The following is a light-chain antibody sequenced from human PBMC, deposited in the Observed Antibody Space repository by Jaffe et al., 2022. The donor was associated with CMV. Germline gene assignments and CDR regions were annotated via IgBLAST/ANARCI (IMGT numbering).Light chain of an antibody. CDR3: AAWDDSLNAWL. Sequence: QSVLTQPPSASGTPGQRVTISCSGSRSNIGKNPVTWYQHLPGTAPRLLIYTNNQRPSGVPDRFSGSKSGTSASLAISGLQSADEANYYCAAWDDSLNAWLFGGGTELTVL. CDR2: TNN. V-gene: IGLV1-44*01. CDR1: RSNIGKNP. J-gene: IGLJ3*02.